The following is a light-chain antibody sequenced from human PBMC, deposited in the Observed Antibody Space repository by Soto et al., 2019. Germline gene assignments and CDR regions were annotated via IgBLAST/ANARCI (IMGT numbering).Light chain of an antibody. CDR1: QSVSSN. CDR2: AAS. J-gene: IGKJ4*01. CDR3: QHYKNWPPPLT. Sequence: EIQMTQSPASLSVSPGDRATLSCRASQSVSSNLDWYQQKPGQAPKLLIYAASTWATGIPARFSGSGSGTEFTLTISSLQSEDDAVYYCQHYKNWPPPLTFGGGTKVEIK. V-gene: IGKV3-15*01.